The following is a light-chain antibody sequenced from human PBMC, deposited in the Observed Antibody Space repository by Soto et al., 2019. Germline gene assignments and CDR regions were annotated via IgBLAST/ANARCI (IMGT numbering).Light chain of an antibody. CDR3: AAWDDSLNGVV. J-gene: IGLJ2*01. CDR1: SSNIGRHS. V-gene: IGLV1-44*01. Sequence: QSVLTQPPSASGTPGRRVTISCSGSSSNIGRHSLHWYQQLPGTAPKLLIYSNNQRPSGVPDRFSGSKSGTSASLAISGLQSEDEADYYCAAWDDSLNGVVFGGGTKLTVL. CDR2: SNN.